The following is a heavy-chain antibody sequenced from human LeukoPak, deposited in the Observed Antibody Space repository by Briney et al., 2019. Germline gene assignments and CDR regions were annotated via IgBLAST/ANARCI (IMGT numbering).Heavy chain of an antibody. CDR1: GFTVSSNY. CDR2: IRGSGDNT. V-gene: IGHV3-23*01. Sequence: GGSLRLSCAASGFTVSSNYMSWVRQAPGKGLEWVSSIRGSGDNTYYADSVRGRFTISRDNSKSTLFLHMNSLRVEDTAVYYCAKDPFAFRLGAFDSWGQGTMVIVSS. CDR3: AKDPFAFRLGAFDS. J-gene: IGHJ3*01. D-gene: IGHD3-16*01.